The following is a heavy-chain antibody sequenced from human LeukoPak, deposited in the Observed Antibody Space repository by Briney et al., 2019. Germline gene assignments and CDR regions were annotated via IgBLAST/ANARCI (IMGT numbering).Heavy chain of an antibody. Sequence: GGSLRLSCAASRFTFSSYAMHWVRQAPGKGLEWVAVISYDGSNKYYAESVKGRFTISRDNSKNTLYLQMNSLRAEDTAVYYCARNGGYSYGYDPYYFDYWGQGTLVTVSP. J-gene: IGHJ4*02. D-gene: IGHD5-18*01. CDR1: RFTFSSYA. CDR2: ISYDGSNK. CDR3: ARNGGYSYGYDPYYFDY. V-gene: IGHV3-30*04.